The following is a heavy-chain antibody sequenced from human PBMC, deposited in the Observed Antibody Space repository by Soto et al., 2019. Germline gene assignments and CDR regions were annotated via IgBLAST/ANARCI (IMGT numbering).Heavy chain of an antibody. D-gene: IGHD5-18*01. CDR3: ASNRYGYLH. Sequence: SVKVSCNASGGTFSSYAISWVRQAPGHGLERMGGFIPIFGRAKYAQKFQGRVTMTADESTSTAYRELSSLRSEDTAVYFCASNRYGYLHWGQGTLVTVSS. J-gene: IGHJ4*02. CDR2: FIPIFGRA. V-gene: IGHV1-69*13. CDR1: GGTFSSYA.